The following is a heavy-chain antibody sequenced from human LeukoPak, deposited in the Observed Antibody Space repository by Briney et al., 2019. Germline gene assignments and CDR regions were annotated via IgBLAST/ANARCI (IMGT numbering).Heavy chain of an antibody. Sequence: PSETLSLTCTVSGGSISSSSYYWGWIRQPPGKGLEWVGSVYYGGATFYNPSLKSRVTISVDTSKNQFSLKLSSVTAADTAVYYCARVPGGDSSGPREYYFDYWGQGTLVTVSS. V-gene: IGHV4-39*07. CDR2: VYYGGAT. D-gene: IGHD3-22*01. J-gene: IGHJ4*02. CDR3: ARVPGGDSSGPREYYFDY. CDR1: GGSISSSSYY.